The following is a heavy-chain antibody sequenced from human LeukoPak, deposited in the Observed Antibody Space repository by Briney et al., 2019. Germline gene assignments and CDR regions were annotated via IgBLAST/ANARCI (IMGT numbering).Heavy chain of an antibody. CDR3: AREVYARHYFDY. CDR1: EFTFSSYA. Sequence: GGSLRLSCAASEFTFSSYAMHWVRQAPGKGLEWVAVISYDGSNKYYADSVKGRFTISRDNSKNTLYLQMNSLRAEDTAVYYCAREVYARHYFDYWGQGTLVTVSS. V-gene: IGHV3-30*04. J-gene: IGHJ4*02. D-gene: IGHD2-8*01. CDR2: ISYDGSNK.